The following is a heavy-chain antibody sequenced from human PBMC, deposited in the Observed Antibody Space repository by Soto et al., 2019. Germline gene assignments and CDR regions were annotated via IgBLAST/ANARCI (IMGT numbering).Heavy chain of an antibody. V-gene: IGHV3-15*07. CDR1: GFTFSNAW. CDR3: TTDKDSGSYYLGLAMIYYYGMDV. CDR2: IKSKTDGGTT. Sequence: GGSLRLSCAASGFTFSNAWMNWVRQAPGKGLEWVGRIKSKTDGGTTDYAAPVKGRFTISRDDSKNTLYLQMNSLKTEDTAVYYCTTDKDSGSYYLGLAMIYYYGMDVWGQGTTVTVSS. J-gene: IGHJ6*02. D-gene: IGHD1-26*01.